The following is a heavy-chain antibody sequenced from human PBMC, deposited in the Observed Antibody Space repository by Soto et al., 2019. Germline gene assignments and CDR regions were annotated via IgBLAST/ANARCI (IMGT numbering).Heavy chain of an antibody. D-gene: IGHD6-19*01. CDR2: IYFTGIT. J-gene: IGHJ5*01. V-gene: IGHV4-59*01. Sequence: SETLSLTCIVSGGSISTYYWSWIRQPPGKGLEWIGYIYFTGITTYNPSLKSRVTISVDTSKNQFSLRLTSVTAADTAVFYCARGTHSSENWFDSWGRGTLVTVSS. CDR1: GGSISTYY. CDR3: ARGTHSSENWFDS.